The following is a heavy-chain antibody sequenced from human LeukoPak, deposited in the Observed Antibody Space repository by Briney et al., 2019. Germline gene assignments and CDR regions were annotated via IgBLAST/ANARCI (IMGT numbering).Heavy chain of an antibody. Sequence: PGGSLRLSCAASGFTFGSYEMYWGRQAPGKGLEWVSYISSIGSTIYYSDSVKGRFTISRNNAKNSMYLQMNSLRAEDTAVYYCARFVWNTAAFDYWGQGTLVTVSS. CDR2: ISSIGSTI. CDR3: ARFVWNTAAFDY. J-gene: IGHJ4*02. D-gene: IGHD1-1*01. V-gene: IGHV3-48*03. CDR1: GFTFGSYE.